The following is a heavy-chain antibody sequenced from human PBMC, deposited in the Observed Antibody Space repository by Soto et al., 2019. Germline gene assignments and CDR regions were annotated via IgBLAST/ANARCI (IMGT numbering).Heavy chain of an antibody. V-gene: IGHV1-69*02. J-gene: IGHJ5*02. CDR3: ARISSGQQLTNWFDP. D-gene: IGHD6-13*01. CDR1: GGTFSSYT. CDR2: IIPILGIA. Sequence: CKASGGTFSSYTISWVRQAPGQGLEWMGRIIPILGIANYAQKFQGRVTITADKSTSTAYMELSGLRSEDTAVYYCARISSGQQLTNWFDPWGQGTLVTVSS.